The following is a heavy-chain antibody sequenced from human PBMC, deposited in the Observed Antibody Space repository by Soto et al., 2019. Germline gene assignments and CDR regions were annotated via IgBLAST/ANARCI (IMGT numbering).Heavy chain of an antibody. V-gene: IGHV3-74*01. CDR2: INSDGSST. J-gene: IGHJ6*03. Sequence: EVQLVESGGGLVQPGGSLRLSCAASGFTFSSYWMHWVRQAPGKGLVWVSRINSDGSSTSYADSVKGRFTISRDNAKNALYLQMNSLRAEDTAVYYCARDQGYCSSTRCDAAPAYYYYMDVWGKGTTVTVSS. CDR1: GFTFSSYW. CDR3: ARDQGYCSSTRCDAAPAYYYYMDV. D-gene: IGHD2-2*01.